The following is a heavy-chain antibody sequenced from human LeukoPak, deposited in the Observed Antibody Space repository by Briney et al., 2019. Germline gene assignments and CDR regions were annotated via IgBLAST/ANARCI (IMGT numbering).Heavy chain of an antibody. Sequence: SETLSLTCTVSGGSISSYYWSWIRQPAGKGLEWIGRIYTSGSTNYNPSLKSQVTMSVDTSKNQFSLKLSSVTAADTAVYYCARSHCSGGSCFSSWFDPWGQGTLVTVSS. J-gene: IGHJ5*02. V-gene: IGHV4-4*07. D-gene: IGHD2-15*01. CDR2: IYTSGST. CDR1: GGSISSYY. CDR3: ARSHCSGGSCFSSWFDP.